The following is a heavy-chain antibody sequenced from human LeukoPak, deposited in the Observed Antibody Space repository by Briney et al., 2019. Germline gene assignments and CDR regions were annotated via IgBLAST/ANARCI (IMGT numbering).Heavy chain of an antibody. Sequence: SVKVSCKASGGTFSSYAISWVRQAPGQGLEWMGGIIPIFGTANYAQKFQGRVTITADKSTSTAYMELSSLRSEDTAVYYCARIYVGATMSGVDIWGQGTMVTVSS. J-gene: IGHJ3*02. CDR3: ARIYVGATMSGVDI. CDR2: IIPIFGTA. D-gene: IGHD1-26*01. V-gene: IGHV1-69*06. CDR1: GGTFSSYA.